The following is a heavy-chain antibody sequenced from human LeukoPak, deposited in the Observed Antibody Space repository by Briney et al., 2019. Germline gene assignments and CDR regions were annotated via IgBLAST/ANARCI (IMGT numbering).Heavy chain of an antibody. Sequence: ASVKVSCKVSGYTLTELSMHWVRQAPGKGLEWMGGFDPEDGETIYAQKFQGRVTMTEDTSTDTAYMELSSLRSEDTAVYYCATPDRYSAYHYYYGMDVWGQGTTVTVSS. V-gene: IGHV1-24*01. CDR2: FDPEDGET. CDR3: ATPDRYSAYHYYYGMDV. J-gene: IGHJ6*02. CDR1: GYTLTELS. D-gene: IGHD5-12*01.